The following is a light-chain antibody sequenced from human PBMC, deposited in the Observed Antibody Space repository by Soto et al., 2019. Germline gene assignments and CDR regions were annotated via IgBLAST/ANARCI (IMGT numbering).Light chain of an antibody. CDR3: QDYGTSPYT. J-gene: IGKJ2*01. V-gene: IGKV3-20*01. CDR2: GTS. CDR1: QSLSSF. Sequence: EIVLTQSPGTLSLSPGERATFSCRASQSLSSFFAWYQQRPGQPPKLLIYGTSTTATGVPDRFSGGGSGRDIPLTISRLAHDFSAVYCCQDYGTSPYTFGQGTKLDI.